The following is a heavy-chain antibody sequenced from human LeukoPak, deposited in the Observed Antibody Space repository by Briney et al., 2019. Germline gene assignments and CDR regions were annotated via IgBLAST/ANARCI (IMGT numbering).Heavy chain of an antibody. CDR1: GFTFSSYS. Sequence: GGSLRLSCVVSGFTFSSYSMNWVRQAPGKGLEWVAVISYDGSNQYYAGSVKGRFTISRDNSKNTLYLQMNSLRPEDTAIYYCASAAGPFDNWGQGTLVTVSS. J-gene: IGHJ4*02. CDR2: ISYDGSNQ. V-gene: IGHV3-30*03. CDR3: ASAAGPFDN. D-gene: IGHD6-19*01.